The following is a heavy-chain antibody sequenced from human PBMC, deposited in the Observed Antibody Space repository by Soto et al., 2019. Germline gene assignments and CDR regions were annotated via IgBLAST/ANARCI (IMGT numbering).Heavy chain of an antibody. CDR1: LYSLTHPS. CDR3: ARPVSPLSSDAFDI. V-gene: IGHV5-51*01. CDR2: IYPGDSDT. J-gene: IGHJ3*02. Sequence: PGDSLTLSCDAFLYSLTHPSSGCVRPLLGKGLEWLGIIYPGDSDTRYSPSFQGQVTISADKSISTAYLQWSSLKASDTAMYYCARPVSPLSSDAFDIWGQGTMVTVSS.